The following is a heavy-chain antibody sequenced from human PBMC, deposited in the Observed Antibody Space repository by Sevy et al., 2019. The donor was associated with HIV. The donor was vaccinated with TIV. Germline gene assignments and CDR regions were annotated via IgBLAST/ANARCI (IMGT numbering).Heavy chain of an antibody. Sequence: GGSLRLSCAASGFTFSSYAMSWVRQAPGKGLEWVSAISGSGGSTYYADSVKGRFTISRDNSKNTLYLQMNSLRAEDTAVYYGAKDGEYYGSGRWDYWGQGTLVTVSS. J-gene: IGHJ4*02. CDR3: AKDGEYYGSGRWDY. V-gene: IGHV3-23*01. D-gene: IGHD3-10*01. CDR2: ISGSGGST. CDR1: GFTFSSYA.